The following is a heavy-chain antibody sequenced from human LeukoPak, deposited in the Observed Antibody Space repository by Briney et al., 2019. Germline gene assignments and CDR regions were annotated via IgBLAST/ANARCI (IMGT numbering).Heavy chain of an antibody. J-gene: IGHJ4*02. Sequence: GGSLRLSCAASGFTFSSYDMTWVRQAPGKGLEWVSSISGSGGFTHYADSVKGRFTISRDNSKNTLYLQMNSLRAEDTAVYYCAKDQYCTSTSCYVGYWGQGTLVTVSS. D-gene: IGHD2-2*01. CDR2: ISGSGGFT. CDR1: GFTFSSYD. V-gene: IGHV3-23*01. CDR3: AKDQYCTSTSCYVGY.